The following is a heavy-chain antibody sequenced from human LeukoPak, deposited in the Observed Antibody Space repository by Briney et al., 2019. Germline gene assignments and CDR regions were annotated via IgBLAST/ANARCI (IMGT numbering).Heavy chain of an antibody. Sequence: SETLSLTCTVSDDSITMYYWTWIRQPPGKGLEWIGYVDHTGSTKFNPSLNGRVSISRDTSNNFFSLRLRSVTAAGTAVYFCARGRVSSSTWYSTYYYFFYMDFWGKGTTVTVSS. CDR2: VDHTGST. J-gene: IGHJ6*03. V-gene: IGHV4-59*01. CDR1: DDSITMYY. CDR3: ARGRVSSSTWYSTYYYFFYMDF. D-gene: IGHD4-11*01.